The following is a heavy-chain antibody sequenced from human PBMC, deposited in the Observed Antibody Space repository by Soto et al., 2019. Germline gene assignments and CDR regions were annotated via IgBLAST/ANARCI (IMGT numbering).Heavy chain of an antibody. CDR1: GFTFSSYA. CDR2: ISGSGGST. D-gene: IGHD4-17*01. V-gene: IGHV3-23*01. CDR3: AKDQKYGDYIPTGGGATDY. Sequence: GGSLRLSCAASGFTFSSYAMSWVRQAPGKGLEWVSAISGSGGSTYYADSVKGRFTISRDNSKNTLYLQMNSLRAEDTAVYYCAKDQKYGDYIPTGGGATDYWGQGTLVTVSS. J-gene: IGHJ4*02.